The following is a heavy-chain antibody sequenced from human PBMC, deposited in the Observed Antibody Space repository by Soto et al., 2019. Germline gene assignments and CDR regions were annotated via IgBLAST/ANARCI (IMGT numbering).Heavy chain of an antibody. CDR1: GGTFSSYA. J-gene: IGHJ4*02. Sequence: EASVKVSCKASGGTFSSYAISWVRQAPGQGLEWMGGIIPIFGTANYAQKFQGRVTITADESTSTAYMELSSLRSEDTAVYYCARDSIVVVTAIRRRTYFDYWGQGTLVTVSS. CDR3: ARDSIVVVTAIRRRTYFDY. D-gene: IGHD2-21*02. V-gene: IGHV1-69*13. CDR2: IIPIFGTA.